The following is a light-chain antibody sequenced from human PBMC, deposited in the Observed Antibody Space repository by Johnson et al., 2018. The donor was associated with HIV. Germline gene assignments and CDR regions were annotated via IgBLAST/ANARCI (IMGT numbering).Light chain of an antibody. CDR1: SSNIGNNY. CDR2: ENN. CDR3: GTWDTSLSVYV. J-gene: IGLJ1*01. Sequence: SVLTQPPSVSAAPGQKVSISCSGSSSNIGNNYVSWYQQLPGTAPKLLIYENNKRPSGIPDRISGSKSDTSATLGITGLQTGDEAEYCCGTWDTSLSVYVFGTGTKVTVL. V-gene: IGLV1-51*02.